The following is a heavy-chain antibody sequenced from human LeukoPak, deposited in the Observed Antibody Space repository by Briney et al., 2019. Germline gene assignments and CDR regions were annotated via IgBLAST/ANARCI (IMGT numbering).Heavy chain of an antibody. CDR2: IRSKANSYAT. Sequence: GGSLRLSCAASGFTFSGSAMHWVRQASGKGLEWVGRIRSKANSYATAYAASVKGRFTISRDDSKNTAYLQMNSLKTEDTAVYYCTSLIWFGELSPLDYWGQGTLVTVSS. J-gene: IGHJ4*02. V-gene: IGHV3-73*01. D-gene: IGHD3-10*01. CDR1: GFTFSGSA. CDR3: TSLIWFGELSPLDY.